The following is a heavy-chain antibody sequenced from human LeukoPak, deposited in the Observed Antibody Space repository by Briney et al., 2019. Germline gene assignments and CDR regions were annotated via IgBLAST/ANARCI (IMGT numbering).Heavy chain of an antibody. CDR2: INPNNGDT. J-gene: IGHJ3*02. CDR1: GYSFTGYQ. Sequence: ASVKVSCKASGYSFTGYQMHWVRQAPGQGLEWMGWINPNNGDTNYAQKFQGRVTMTRDTSISTAYMELSRLRSDDTAVYYCAPGIAAAGTIGHGGFDAFDIWGQGTMVTVSS. V-gene: IGHV1-2*02. CDR3: APGIAAAGTIGHGGFDAFDI. D-gene: IGHD6-13*01.